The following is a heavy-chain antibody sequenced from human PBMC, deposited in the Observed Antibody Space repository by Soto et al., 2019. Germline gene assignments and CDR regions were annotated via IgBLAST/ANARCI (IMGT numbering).Heavy chain of an antibody. Sequence: PGGSLRRSCAASGFTFDDYAMHWDRQAPGKGLEWVSSVSWNSGSIGYADSVKGRFSISRDNAKNSLYLQMNSLRAEDTALYYCAKDFNGAGYSSGCLDYWGQGTLVAVS. CDR2: VSWNSGSI. J-gene: IGHJ4*02. CDR1: GFTFDDYA. D-gene: IGHD6-19*01. CDR3: AKDFNGAGYSSGCLDY. V-gene: IGHV3-9*01.